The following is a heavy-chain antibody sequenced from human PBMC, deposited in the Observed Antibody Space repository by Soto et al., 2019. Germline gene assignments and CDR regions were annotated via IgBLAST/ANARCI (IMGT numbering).Heavy chain of an antibody. V-gene: IGHV3-21*06. D-gene: IGHD4-17*01. Sequence: EVQLVESGGGLVKPGGSLRLSCAASGFTFSAYNMNWVRQPPGKGLEWVSSITSSSSSIYYADSLKGRFTISGDNAKNSLYPQMNSLSAEDTAVYYCASHYGDNGWFDPWGQGTLVTVSS. CDR1: GFTFSAYN. CDR3: ASHYGDNGWFDP. J-gene: IGHJ5*02. CDR2: ITSSSSSI.